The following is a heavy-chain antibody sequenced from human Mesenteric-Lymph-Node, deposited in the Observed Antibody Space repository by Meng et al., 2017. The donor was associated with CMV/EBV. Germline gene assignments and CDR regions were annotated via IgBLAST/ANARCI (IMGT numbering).Heavy chain of an antibody. J-gene: IGHJ6*02. D-gene: IGHD3-9*01. V-gene: IGHV3-21*04. CDR2: ISSDYI. CDR3: ARLGYYDILTGPDGGGMDV. Sequence: GESLKISCAASGFTFGSYNMNWVRQAPGKGLEWVASISSDYINYADSVKGRFTISRDNAKNSLYLQMNSLRAEDTALYHCARLGYYDILTGPDGGGMDVWGQGTTVTVSS. CDR1: GFTFGSYN.